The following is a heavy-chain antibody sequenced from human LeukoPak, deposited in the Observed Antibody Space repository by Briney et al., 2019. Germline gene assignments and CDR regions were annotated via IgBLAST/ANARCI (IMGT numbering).Heavy chain of an antibody. D-gene: IGHD2-21*01. CDR2: IKQDGSEK. Sequence: PGGSLRLSCAASGFTFSSYAMSWVRQAPGKGLEWVANIKQDGSEKYYVDSVKGRFTISRDNAKNSLYLQMNSLRAEDTAVYYCARGGRSRIPIDYWGQGTLVTVSS. J-gene: IGHJ4*02. CDR1: GFTFSSYA. CDR3: ARGGRSRIPIDY. V-gene: IGHV3-7*01.